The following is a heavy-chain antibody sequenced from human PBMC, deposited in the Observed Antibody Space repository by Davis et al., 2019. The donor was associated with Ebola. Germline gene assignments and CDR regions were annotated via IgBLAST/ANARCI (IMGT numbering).Heavy chain of an antibody. CDR3: AREWLVYRAFDI. D-gene: IGHD6-19*01. CDR2: INPSGGST. V-gene: IGHV1-46*03. Sequence: AASVKVSCKASGYTFTGYYMHWVRQAPGQGLEWMGIINPSGGSTSYAQKFQGRVTMTRDTSTSTVYMELSSLRSEDTAVYYCAREWLVYRAFDIWGQGTMVTVSS. J-gene: IGHJ3*02. CDR1: GYTFTGYY.